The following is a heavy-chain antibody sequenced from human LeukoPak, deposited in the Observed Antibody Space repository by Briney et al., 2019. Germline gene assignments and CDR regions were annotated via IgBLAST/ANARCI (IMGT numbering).Heavy chain of an antibody. J-gene: IGHJ4*02. CDR2: INPNSGGT. D-gene: IGHD2-2*02. CDR1: GYTFTGYY. Sequence: ASVKVSCKASGYTFTGYYMHWVRQAPGQGLEWMGWINPNSGGTNYAQKFQDRVTVTRDTSISTAYMELSRLRSDDTAVYYCARDLGYCSSTSCYSVVYWGQGTLVTVSS. V-gene: IGHV1-2*02. CDR3: ARDLGYCSSTSCYSVVY.